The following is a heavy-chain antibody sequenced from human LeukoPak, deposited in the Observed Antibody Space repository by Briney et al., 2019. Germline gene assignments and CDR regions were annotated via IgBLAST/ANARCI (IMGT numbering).Heavy chain of an antibody. CDR1: EFTFSRYS. V-gene: IGHV3-21*04. CDR2: ISTSSSYM. D-gene: IGHD3-10*01. Sequence: PGGSLRLSCAASEFTFSRYSMNWVRQAPGKGLEWVSSISTSSSYMFYAASVKGRFTISRDNSKNTVSLQMSSLRAEDTALYYCAKGSGNGYGSGPFDYWGQGTLVTVSS. J-gene: IGHJ4*02. CDR3: AKGSGNGYGSGPFDY.